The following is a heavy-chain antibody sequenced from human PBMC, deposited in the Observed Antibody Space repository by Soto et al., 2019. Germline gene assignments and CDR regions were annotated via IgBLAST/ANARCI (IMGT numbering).Heavy chain of an antibody. J-gene: IGHJ4*02. D-gene: IGHD1-26*01. Sequence: QVQLQESGPGLVKPSETLSLTCTVSGGSISSYYWSWIRQPPGKGLEWIGYIYYSGSTNYNPSLKSRVTISVDTSKNQFSLKLSSVTAADTAVYYCARHVGAIVDYWGQGTLVTVSS. CDR3: ARHVGAIVDY. CDR1: GGSISSYY. CDR2: IYYSGST. V-gene: IGHV4-59*01.